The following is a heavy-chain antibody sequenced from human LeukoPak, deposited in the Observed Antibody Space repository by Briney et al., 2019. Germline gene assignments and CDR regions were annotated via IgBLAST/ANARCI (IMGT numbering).Heavy chain of an antibody. D-gene: IGHD2-21*01. CDR3: ARVPSVIDAFDI. J-gene: IGHJ3*02. Sequence: SETLSLTCTVSGGSISSGGYYWSWIRQHPGKGLEWIAYIYYTGSTYYNPSLKSRLTISVDRSKNQFSLRLSSMTGADTAVYYCARVPSVIDAFDIWGQGTMVTVSS. CDR1: GGSISSGGYY. V-gene: IGHV4-31*03. CDR2: IYYTGST.